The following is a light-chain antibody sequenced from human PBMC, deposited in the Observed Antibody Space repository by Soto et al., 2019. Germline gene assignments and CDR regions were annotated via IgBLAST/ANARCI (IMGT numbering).Light chain of an antibody. J-gene: IGKJ2*01. V-gene: IGKV2-30*01. CDR2: KVS. CDR1: QSLEYSDGSTF. CDR3: MQGRYWAT. Sequence: DVVMTQSPLSLSVTLGQPASISCRSTQSLEYSDGSTFLNWFQQRPGQSPRRLLHKVSNRDSGVPDRLSGSASGTDFTLKISRVEAEEVGVYFCMQGRYWATFGQGTKLEIK.